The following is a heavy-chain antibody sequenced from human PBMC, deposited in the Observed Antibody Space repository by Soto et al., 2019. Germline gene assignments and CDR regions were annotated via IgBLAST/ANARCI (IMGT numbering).Heavy chain of an antibody. V-gene: IGHV5-10-1*01. CDR1: GYRFTSYW. J-gene: IGHJ6*02. CDR3: ARHAYSSSWLYGMDV. CDR2: IDPSDSYT. Sequence: PGESLKISYKGSGYRFTSYWIRWVRQMPGKGLEWMGRIDPSDSYTNYSPSFQGHVTISADKSISTAYMQWSSLKASDTAMYYCARHAYSSSWLYGMDVWGQGTTVTVSS. D-gene: IGHD6-13*01.